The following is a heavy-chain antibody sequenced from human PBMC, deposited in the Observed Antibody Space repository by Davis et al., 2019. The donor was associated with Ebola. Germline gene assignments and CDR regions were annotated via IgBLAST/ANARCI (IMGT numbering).Heavy chain of an antibody. D-gene: IGHD5-18*01. CDR3: AREWIQLWLSRNYYNGMDV. CDR2: IYYSGST. J-gene: IGHJ6*04. CDR1: GGSISSSSYY. V-gene: IGHV4-39*01. Sequence: PSETLSLTCTVSGGSISSSSYYWGWIRQPPGKGLEWIGSIYYSGSTYYNPSLKSRVTISIDTSKNQFSLKLSSVTAADTAVYYCAREWIQLWLSRNYYNGMDVWGKGTTVTVSS.